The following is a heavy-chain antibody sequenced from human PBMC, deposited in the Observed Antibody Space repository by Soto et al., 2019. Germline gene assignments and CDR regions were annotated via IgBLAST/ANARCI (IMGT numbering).Heavy chain of an antibody. CDR2: IYYSGST. CDR3: ARETLARGYYYYYGMDV. V-gene: IGHV4-61*01. D-gene: IGHD3-10*01. Sequence: SETLSLTCTVSCGSVSSGSYYWSWIRQPPGKGLEWIGYIYYSGSTNYNPSLKSRVTISVDTSKNQFSLKLSSVTAADTAVYYCARETLARGYYYYYGMDVWGQGTTVTVSS. CDR1: CGSVSSGSYY. J-gene: IGHJ6*02.